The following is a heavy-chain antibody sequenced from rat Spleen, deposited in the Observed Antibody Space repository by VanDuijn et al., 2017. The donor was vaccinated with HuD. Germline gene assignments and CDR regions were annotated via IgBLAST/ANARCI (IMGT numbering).Heavy chain of an antibody. J-gene: IGHJ4*01. CDR1: GFTFNNYW. Sequence: EVQLVESGGGLVQPGRSLKISCVASGFTFNNYWMTWIRQAPGKGLEWVASITNTGGSTYYPDSVKGRFTISRDNAKSTLYLQMNSLRSEDTATYYCTRPDYPGIKGYIMDAWGQGASVTVSS. CDR2: ITNTGGST. CDR3: TRPDYPGIKGYIMDA. V-gene: IGHV5-31*01. D-gene: IGHD1-4*01.